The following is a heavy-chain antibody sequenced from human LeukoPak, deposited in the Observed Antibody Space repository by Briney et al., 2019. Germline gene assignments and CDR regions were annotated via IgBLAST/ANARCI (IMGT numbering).Heavy chain of an antibody. CDR2: ISGSHGST. J-gene: IGHJ5*02. Sequence: GGSLRLSCAASGFTLSSYVMSWVRQAPGKGLDWVSSISGSHGSTYYADSVKGRFTISRDNSKNTLYLQMNSLRAEDTAVYYCAKDTKFDPWGQGTLVTVSS. V-gene: IGHV3-23*01. D-gene: IGHD3-3*01. CDR3: AKDTKFDP. CDR1: GFTLSSYV.